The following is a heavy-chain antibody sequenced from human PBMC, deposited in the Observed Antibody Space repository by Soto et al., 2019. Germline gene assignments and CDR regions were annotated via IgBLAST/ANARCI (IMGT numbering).Heavy chain of an antibody. V-gene: IGHV4-34*01. CDR1: GGSFSGYY. CDR2: INHSGST. J-gene: IGHJ6*02. D-gene: IGHD6-19*01. CDR3: ARLSGVAVAGTVGGMDV. Sequence: TSETLSLTCAVYGGSFSGYYWSWIRQPPGKGLEWIGEINHSGSTNYNPSLKSRVTISVDTSKNQFSLKLSSVTAADTAVYYCARLSGVAVAGTVGGMDVWGQGTTVTVSS.